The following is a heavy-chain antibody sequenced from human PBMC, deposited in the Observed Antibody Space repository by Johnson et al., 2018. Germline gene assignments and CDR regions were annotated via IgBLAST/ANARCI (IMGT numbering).Heavy chain of an antibody. D-gene: IGHD1-26*01. CDR3: ARSKWELLGRYVQH. V-gene: IGHV3-66*02. Sequence: VQLVQSGGVVAQPGGSXRLSCAASGFTVSSHYMSWVRQAPGKGLEWVSVIYSGGSTYYADSVKGRFTISRDNSKNTLYLQMNSLSAEDPAVYYLARSKWELLGRYVQHWGQGTLVTVST. J-gene: IGHJ1*01. CDR2: IYSGGST. CDR1: GFTVSSHY.